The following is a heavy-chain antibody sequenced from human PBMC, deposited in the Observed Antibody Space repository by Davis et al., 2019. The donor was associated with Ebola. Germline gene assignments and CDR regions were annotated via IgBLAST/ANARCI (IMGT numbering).Heavy chain of an antibody. J-gene: IGHJ6*02. CDR1: GFTFSSYA. V-gene: IGHV3-23*01. D-gene: IGHD6-25*01. CDR2: ISGSGGST. Sequence: PGGSLRLSCAASGFTFSSYAMSWVRQAPRKGLEWVSAISGSGGSTYYADSVKGRFTISRDNSKNTLYLQMSSLRAEDTAVYYCARRAGYYYGMDVWGQGTTVTVSS. CDR3: ARRAGYYYGMDV.